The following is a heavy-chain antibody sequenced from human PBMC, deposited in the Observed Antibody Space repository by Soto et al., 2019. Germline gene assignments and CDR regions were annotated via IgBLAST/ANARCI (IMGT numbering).Heavy chain of an antibody. CDR1: GYTFTAYA. CDR2: IKPANGNT. Sequence: QGQLAQSGAEERKPGASVKVSCEATGYTFTAYAMHWVRQAPGQRLEWMGWIKPANGNTKYSQKFQGRLTITIDTSANTMYMELSSLTSEDTAMYYCTRSAISPYGGLIGPFDYWGQGNLVTVSS. J-gene: IGHJ4*02. D-gene: IGHD3-16*02. CDR3: TRSAISPYGGLIGPFDY. V-gene: IGHV1-3*05.